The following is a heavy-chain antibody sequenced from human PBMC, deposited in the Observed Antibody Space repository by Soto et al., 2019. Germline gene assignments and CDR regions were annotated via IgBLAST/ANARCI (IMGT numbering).Heavy chain of an antibody. D-gene: IGHD3-3*01. V-gene: IGHV3-23*01. CDR1: GFTFSSYA. CDR2: ISGSGGST. CDR3: AKGSGFLEWLSTLYYYYGMDV. Sequence: PVGSLRLSGAASGFTFSSYAMSWVRQAPGKGLEWVSAISGSGGSTYYADSVKGRFTISRDNSKNTLYLQMNSLRAEDTAVYYCAKGSGFLEWLSTLYYYYGMDVWGQGTTVTVSS. J-gene: IGHJ6*02.